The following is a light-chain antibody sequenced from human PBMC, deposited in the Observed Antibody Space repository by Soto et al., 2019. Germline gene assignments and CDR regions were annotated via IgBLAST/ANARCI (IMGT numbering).Light chain of an antibody. CDR2: AAS. Sequence: DIQMTQSPSSLSASAEDRVIITCRASQSISNHLNWYQQKPGKAPKLLIFAASSLQSGVPSRFSGSRSGPDFTLTISSLQPEDFATYYCQQGYSSPPTFGQGTKVDIK. V-gene: IGKV1-39*01. J-gene: IGKJ1*01. CDR3: QQGYSSPPT. CDR1: QSISNH.